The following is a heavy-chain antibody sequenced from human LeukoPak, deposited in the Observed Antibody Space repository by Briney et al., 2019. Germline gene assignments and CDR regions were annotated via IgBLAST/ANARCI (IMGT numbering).Heavy chain of an antibody. V-gene: IGHV4-39*01. CDR2: IYKGGST. CDR1: GGSISSSRWY. Sequence: SETLSLTCSVSGGSISSSRWYWGWVRQPPGKGPEWIGSIYKGGSTYYNPSLKGRVTISVDTSKNQFSLKLDSVTVADTAVHYCASPKDEYYYFMDVCGRGTTVTVSS. CDR3: ASPKDEYYYFMDV. D-gene: IGHD5-24*01. J-gene: IGHJ6*03.